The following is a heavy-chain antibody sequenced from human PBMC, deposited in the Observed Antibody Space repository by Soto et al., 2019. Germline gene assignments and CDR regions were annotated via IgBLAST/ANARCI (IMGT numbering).Heavy chain of an antibody. CDR1: GGSISSSSYY. Sequence: SETLSLTCTVSGGSISSSSYYWGWIRQPPGKGLEWIGSFYYSGSTYYNPSLKSRVTVSVDTSENQFSLKLSSVTAADTAVYYCARQVVDGTVAGTGSFDYWGQGTLVTVS. V-gene: IGHV4-39*01. D-gene: IGHD6-19*01. CDR2: FYYSGST. J-gene: IGHJ4*02. CDR3: ARQVVDGTVAGTGSFDY.